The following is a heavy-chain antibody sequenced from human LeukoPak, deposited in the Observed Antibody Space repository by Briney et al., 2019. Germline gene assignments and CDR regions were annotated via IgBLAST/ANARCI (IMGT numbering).Heavy chain of an antibody. V-gene: IGHV3-48*03. CDR2: ISQSGTLV. CDR1: GFTFSDYE. D-gene: IGHD2-21*01. J-gene: IGHJ4*02. Sequence: GGSLRLSCAASGFTFSDYEINWVRQAPGRGLEWVSYISQSGTLVYYADSVRGRFTVSRDNARNSLYLQLNSLRADDTAVYYCAREAAFCGGDCLDYWGQGTLVTVSS. CDR3: AREAAFCGGDCLDY.